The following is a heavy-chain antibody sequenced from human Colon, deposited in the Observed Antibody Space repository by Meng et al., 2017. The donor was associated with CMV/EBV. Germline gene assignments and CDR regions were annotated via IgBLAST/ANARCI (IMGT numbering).Heavy chain of an antibody. Sequence: QVQLQQSGPGLVKPSQTLSLPCAISGDSVSPNSGFWNWLRQSPSRGLEWLGRTYYRSKWYNDYAVSVKSRITINPDTSKNQFSLQLTSVTPEDTAVYYCAKSLPHFDYWGQGTLVTVSS. D-gene: IGHD2-15*01. J-gene: IGHJ4*02. CDR3: AKSLPHFDY. V-gene: IGHV6-1*01. CDR2: TYYRSKWYN. CDR1: GDSVSPNSGF.